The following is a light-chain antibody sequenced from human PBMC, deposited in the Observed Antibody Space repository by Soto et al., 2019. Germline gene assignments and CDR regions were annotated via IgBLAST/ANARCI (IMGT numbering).Light chain of an antibody. CDR1: SGSVSTTYY. V-gene: IGLV8-61*01. J-gene: IGLJ3*02. CDR2: STD. Sequence: QTVVTQEPSFSVSPGRTVTLTCGLSSGSVSTTYYPTWYQQTPGQAPRTLIYSTDTRSSGVPDRFSGSILGNKAALTITGAQADDESDYYCVLYMGRGIWVFGGGTKAHRP. CDR3: VLYMGRGIWV.